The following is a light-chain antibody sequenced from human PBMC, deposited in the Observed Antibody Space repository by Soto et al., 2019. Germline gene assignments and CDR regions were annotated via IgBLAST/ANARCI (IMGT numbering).Light chain of an antibody. V-gene: IGKV3-11*01. CDR1: QSVSSS. J-gene: IGKJ3*01. CDR3: QQRSNWPPEVT. Sequence: EIVLTQSPDTLSLSPGERATLSCRASQSVSSSLAWYQRKPGQAPRLLIYDASKRATGIPARFSGSGSGTAFTLTISSLGPEDFAVYYCQQRSNWPPEVTFGPGTKVDIK. CDR2: DAS.